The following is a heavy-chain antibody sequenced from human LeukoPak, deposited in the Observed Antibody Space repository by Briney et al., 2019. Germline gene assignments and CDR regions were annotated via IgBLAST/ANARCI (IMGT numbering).Heavy chain of an antibody. Sequence: SVKVSFKTSGGTFSSYVISWVRQAPGQGLEWMGAIIHMFGTAKYAQKFQGRVTITADDSTSAAYMELSSLRSEDTAVYYCARTPLGDGYKGWFDPWGQGTLVTVSS. J-gene: IGHJ5*02. V-gene: IGHV1-69*01. CDR1: GGTFSSYV. CDR2: IIHMFGTA. CDR3: ARTPLGDGYKGWFDP. D-gene: IGHD5-24*01.